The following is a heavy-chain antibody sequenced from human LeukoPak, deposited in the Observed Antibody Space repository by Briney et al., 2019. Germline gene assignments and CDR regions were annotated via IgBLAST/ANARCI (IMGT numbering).Heavy chain of an antibody. CDR3: ARDLSGYSGYTAGWFDP. Sequence: ASVKVSCKASGYTFTGYYRHWVRQAPGQGLEWMGWINPNSGGTNYAQKFQGRVTMTRDTSISTAYMELSRLRSDDTAVYYCARDLSGYSGYTAGWFDPWGQGTLVTVSS. D-gene: IGHD5-12*01. J-gene: IGHJ5*02. CDR2: INPNSGGT. CDR1: GYTFTGYY. V-gene: IGHV1-2*02.